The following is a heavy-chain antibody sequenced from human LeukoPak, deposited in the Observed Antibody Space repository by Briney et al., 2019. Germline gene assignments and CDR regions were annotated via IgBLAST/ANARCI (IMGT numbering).Heavy chain of an antibody. CDR3: AKERSGGWPFDY. CDR1: GFTFRGYA. D-gene: IGHD6-19*01. J-gene: IGHJ4*02. Sequence: GGSLRLSCVASGFTFRGYAMSWVRQAPGKGLEWVSGISGNGGTTYYADSVKGWFISRDNSQNTLYLQINSLRAEDTAVYYCAKERSGGWPFDYWGQGTLVTVSS. V-gene: IGHV3-23*01. CDR2: ISGNGGTT.